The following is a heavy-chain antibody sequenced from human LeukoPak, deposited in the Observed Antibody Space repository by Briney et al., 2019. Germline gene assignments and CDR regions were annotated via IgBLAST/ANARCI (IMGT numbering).Heavy chain of an antibody. J-gene: IGHJ6*02. Sequence: ASVKVSCKASGYTFTSYGISWVRQAPGQGLEWMGWISAYTGNTNYAQKLQGRVTTTTDTSTSTAYMELRSLRSDDTAVYYCARDVVVVAATLYYYYYGMDVWGQGTTVTVSS. D-gene: IGHD2-15*01. CDR1: GYTFTSYG. CDR3: ARDVVVVAATLYYYYYGMDV. V-gene: IGHV1-18*01. CDR2: ISAYTGNT.